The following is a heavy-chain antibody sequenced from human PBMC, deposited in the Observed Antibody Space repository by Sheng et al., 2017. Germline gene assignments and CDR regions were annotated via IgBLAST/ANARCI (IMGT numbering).Heavy chain of an antibody. Sequence: QVQLQESGPGLVKPSETLSLTCTVSGGSISSYYWSWIRQPPGKGLEWIGYIYYSGSTNYNPSLKSRVTISVDTSKNQFSLKLSSVTAADTAVYYCARETLYGGNNFDYWGQGTLVTVSS. CDR1: GGSISSYY. J-gene: IGHJ4*02. D-gene: IGHD2-15*01. V-gene: IGHV4-59*01. CDR3: ARETLYGGNNFDY. CDR2: IYYSGST.